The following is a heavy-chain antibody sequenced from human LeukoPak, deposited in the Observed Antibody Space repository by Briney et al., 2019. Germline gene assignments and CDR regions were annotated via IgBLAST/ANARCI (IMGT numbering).Heavy chain of an antibody. V-gene: IGHV4-30-4*01. CDR3: ARAPYSGSYVGAFDI. CDR2: IYYSGST. J-gene: IGHJ3*02. D-gene: IGHD1-26*01. Sequence: SQTLSLTCTVSGGSISSGDYYWSWIRQPPGTGLEWIGYIYYSGSTYYNPSLKSRVTISVDTSTNQFSLRLSSVTAADTAVYYCARAPYSGSYVGAFDIWGQGTMVTVSS. CDR1: GGSISSGDYY.